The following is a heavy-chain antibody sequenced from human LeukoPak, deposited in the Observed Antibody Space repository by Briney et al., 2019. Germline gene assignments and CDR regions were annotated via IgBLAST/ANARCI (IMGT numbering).Heavy chain of an antibody. V-gene: IGHV4-59*01. CDR2: IYYSGST. J-gene: IGHJ5*02. CDR3: ARTTEDCSRTSCSQHWFDP. CDR1: GGSISNYS. D-gene: IGHD2-2*01. Sequence: SETLSLTCTVSGGSISNYSWTGIRKPPGKGLEGMGYIYYSGSTNYNPSLKSRITISVDTSKNQFSLRVNFVTAADTAVYYCARTTEDCSRTSCSQHWFDPWGQGTLVTVSS.